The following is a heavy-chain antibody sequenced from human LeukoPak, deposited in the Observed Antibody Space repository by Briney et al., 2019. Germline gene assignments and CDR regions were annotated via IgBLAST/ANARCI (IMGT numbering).Heavy chain of an antibody. J-gene: IGHJ3*02. CDR3: AKVSTYGDDYHDAFDI. V-gene: IGHV3-23*01. Sequence: PGGSLRLSCAASGFTFRNYAMSWVRQPPGKGLEWVSAISGSGGSRYYADSVKGRFTISRDNSKNTLYLQMNSLRAEDTAVYFCAKVSTYGDDYHDAFDIWGQGQWSPSLQ. D-gene: IGHD4-17*01. CDR1: GFTFRNYA. CDR2: ISGSGGSR.